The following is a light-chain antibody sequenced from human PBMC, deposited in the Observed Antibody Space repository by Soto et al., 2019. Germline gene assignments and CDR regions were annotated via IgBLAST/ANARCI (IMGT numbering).Light chain of an antibody. CDR3: QQYNSYSRT. CDR1: RSLQTW. J-gene: IGKJ1*01. Sequence: IQMTQSPSTLSAFVGDRVTITCRASRSLQTWLAWYQQKPGKVPKLLIYQASSLQNGVPARFIGTGPGTEFTLTISSLQPDDFATYYCQQYNSYSRTFGQGTKVAIK. CDR2: QAS. V-gene: IGKV1-5*03.